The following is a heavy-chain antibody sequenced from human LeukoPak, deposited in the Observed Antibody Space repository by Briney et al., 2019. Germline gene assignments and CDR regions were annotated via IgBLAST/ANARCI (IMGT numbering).Heavy chain of an antibody. D-gene: IGHD3-16*01. CDR2: INPNSGGT. CDR1: GYTFIDYH. J-gene: IGHJ3*02. Sequence: WASVKASCKASGYTFIDYHIHWVRQAPGQGLEWLGWINPNSGGTNYAQKVQGRVNLIRETSINTAYMELSRLTSDDTALYYCARSGSRGRSYDDAFDIWGQGTMVTVSS. V-gene: IGHV1-2*02. CDR3: ARSGSRGRSYDDAFDI.